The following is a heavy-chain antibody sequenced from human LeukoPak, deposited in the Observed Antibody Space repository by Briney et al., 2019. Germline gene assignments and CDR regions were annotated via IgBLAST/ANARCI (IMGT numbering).Heavy chain of an antibody. J-gene: IGHJ6*04. CDR1: GFTFSSYG. D-gene: IGHD3-10*02. CDR3: AELGITMIGGV. V-gene: IGHV3-23*01. CDR2: ISSIDGST. Sequence: PGGSLRLSCAASGFTFSSYGMSWVRQAPGKGLEWVSGISSIDGSTYYADSVKGRFTISRDNAKNSLYLQMNSLRAEDTAVYYCAELGITMIGGVWGKGTTVTISS.